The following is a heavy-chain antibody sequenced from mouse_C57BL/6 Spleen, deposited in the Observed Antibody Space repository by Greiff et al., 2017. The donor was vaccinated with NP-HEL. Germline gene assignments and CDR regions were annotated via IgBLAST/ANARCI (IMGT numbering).Heavy chain of an antibody. Sequence: EVMLVESGGDLVKPGGSLKLSCAASGFTFSSYGMSWVRQTPDKRLEWVATISSGGSYTYYPDSVKGRFTISRDNAKNTLYLKMSSLKSEDTAMYYCARRNYYGSSNYAMDYWGQGTSVTVSS. J-gene: IGHJ4*01. V-gene: IGHV5-6*02. D-gene: IGHD1-1*01. CDR3: ARRNYYGSSNYAMDY. CDR2: ISSGGSYT. CDR1: GFTFSSYG.